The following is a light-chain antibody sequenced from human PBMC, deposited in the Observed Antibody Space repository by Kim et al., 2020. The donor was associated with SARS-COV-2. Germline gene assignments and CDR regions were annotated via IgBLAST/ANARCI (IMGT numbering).Light chain of an antibody. CDR1: QSVSTY. V-gene: IGKV3-11*01. CDR3: QRRSSWPLT. Sequence: DIVFTLSPATLSLSPGERATLSCRASQSVSTYLAWYQQRSGEAPRVLIYDASNRATGIPARFSGSRSGTDFTLTSSSLQPEEFADYYYQRRSSWPLTFGGETKMDIK. CDR2: DAS. J-gene: IGKJ4*01.